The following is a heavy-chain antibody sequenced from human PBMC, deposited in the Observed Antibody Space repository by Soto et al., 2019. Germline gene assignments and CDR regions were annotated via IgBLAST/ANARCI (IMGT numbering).Heavy chain of an antibody. J-gene: IGHJ4*02. CDR3: TTAVVVAATPDDY. CDR1: GFTFSNAW. V-gene: IGHV3-15*07. Sequence: GGSLRLSCAASGFTFSNAWMNWVRQAPGKGLEWVGRIKSKTDGGTTDYAAPVKGRFTISRDDSKNTLYLQMNSLKTEDTAVYYCTTAVVVAATPDDYWGQGTLVTVSS. CDR2: IKSKTDGGTT. D-gene: IGHD2-15*01.